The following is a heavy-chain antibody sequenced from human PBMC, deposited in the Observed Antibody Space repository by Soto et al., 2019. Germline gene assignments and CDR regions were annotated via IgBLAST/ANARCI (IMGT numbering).Heavy chain of an antibody. V-gene: IGHV3-21*01. CDR2: ISSSSSYI. D-gene: IGHD6-13*01. Sequence: GGSLRLSCAASGFTFSSYSMNWVRQAPGKGLEWVSSISSSSSYIYYADSVKGRFTISRDNAKNSLYLQMNSLRAEDTAVYYCARRSRAAAGTGGYWGQGTLVTVSS. CDR1: GFTFSSYS. CDR3: ARRSRAAAGTGGY. J-gene: IGHJ4*02.